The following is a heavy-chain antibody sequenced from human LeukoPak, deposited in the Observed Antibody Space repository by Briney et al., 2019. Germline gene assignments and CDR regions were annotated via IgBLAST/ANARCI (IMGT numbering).Heavy chain of an antibody. CDR2: IYYSGST. CDR3: ATSRDYWALFSY. D-gene: IGHD2-8*02. CDR1: GSSISSSGYY. Sequence: PSETLSLTCTVSGSSISSSGYYWGWIRQPPGKGLEWIGSIYYSGSTYYNPSLKSRVTISVDTSKNQFSLKLSSLTAADTAVYYCATSRDYWALFSYWGQGTLVTVSS. J-gene: IGHJ4*02. V-gene: IGHV4-39*07.